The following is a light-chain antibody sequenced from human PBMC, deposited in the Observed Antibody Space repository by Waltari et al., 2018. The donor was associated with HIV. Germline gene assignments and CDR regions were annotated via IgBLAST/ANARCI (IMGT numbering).Light chain of an antibody. CDR1: SSNIGNNY. J-gene: IGLJ3*02. CDR3: GTWDSSLSASV. V-gene: IGLV1-51*02. CDR2: ENN. Sequence: QSVLTQSPSVSAAPGQKVTISCSGSSSNIGNNYVSWYQQFPGTAPKLLIYENNKLPSGIPDRCAGSKSGTSATLGITGLQTGDEANYYCGTWDSSLSASVFGGGTELTVL.